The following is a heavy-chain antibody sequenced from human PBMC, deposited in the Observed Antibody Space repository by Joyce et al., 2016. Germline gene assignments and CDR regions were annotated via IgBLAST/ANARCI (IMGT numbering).Heavy chain of an antibody. J-gene: IGHJ4*02. D-gene: IGHD4-11*01. CDR3: ARDVLTTVTKAYGY. Sequence: EVQLVESGGGLVKLGESLRLSCTASGFIFSSYSMTWVRQAPGKGLEVVSSIGRDNPYIFHADSVKGRFTISRDNARNSLYLQMNSLRAEDTAVYYCARDVLTTVTKAYGYWGQGTLVAVSS. CDR1: GFIFSSYS. CDR2: IGRDNPYI. V-gene: IGHV3-21*01.